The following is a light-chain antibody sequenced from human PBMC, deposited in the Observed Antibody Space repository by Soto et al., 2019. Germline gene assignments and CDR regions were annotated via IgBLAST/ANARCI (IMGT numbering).Light chain of an antibody. Sequence: QSVLTQPPSASGTPGQRVTISCSGSSSNIGSNYVYWYQQLPGTAPKLLIYRNNQRPSGVPDRFSGSKSGTSASLAISGPRSEDEAEYYCAEWDDSLSGCYVFGTGTKVTVL. CDR3: AEWDDSLSGCYV. J-gene: IGLJ1*01. CDR1: SSNIGSNY. CDR2: RNN. V-gene: IGLV1-47*01.